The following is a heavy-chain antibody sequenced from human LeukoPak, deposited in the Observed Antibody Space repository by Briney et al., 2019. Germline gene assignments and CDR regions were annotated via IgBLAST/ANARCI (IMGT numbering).Heavy chain of an antibody. CDR1: GFIFSTYY. D-gene: IGHD2-15*01. CDR2: IKRDGSEK. Sequence: GGSLRLSCAASGFIFSTYYMNWVRQSPGKGLEWVANIKRDGSEKDYVDSVKGRFTISRDNAKNSLFLQMNNLRAEDTAVYYCVRDFGYCSGGNCYTVLDYWGQGTLVTVSS. CDR3: VRDFGYCSGGNCYTVLDY. J-gene: IGHJ4*02. V-gene: IGHV3-7*01.